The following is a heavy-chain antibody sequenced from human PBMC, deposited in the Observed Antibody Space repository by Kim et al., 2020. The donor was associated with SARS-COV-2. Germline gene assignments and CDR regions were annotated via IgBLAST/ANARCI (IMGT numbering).Heavy chain of an antibody. V-gene: IGHV3-74*01. CDR1: GFTFSNYW. CDR3: VRDYGMDV. Sequence: LSLTCAASGFTFSNYWMHWVRQAPGKGLVWVSLISSDGSSTTYADSVKGRFTISRDNAKNTLYLQMNSLRAEDTAVYYCVRDYGMDVWGQGTTVTVSS. CDR2: ISSDGSST. J-gene: IGHJ6*02.